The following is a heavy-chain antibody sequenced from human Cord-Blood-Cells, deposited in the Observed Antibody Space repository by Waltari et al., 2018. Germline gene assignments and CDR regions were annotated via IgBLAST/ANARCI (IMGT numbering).Heavy chain of an antibody. V-gene: IGHV1-2*06. CDR3: ARDLLGDSGDY. D-gene: IGHD3-10*01. CDR1: GYTFTGCY. Sequence: QVQLVLPGAEEKKPGASVKVSCKASGYTFTGCYMTWGRQAPGQGLEWMGRINPNSGGTNYAQKFQGRVTMTRDTSISTAYMELSRLRSDDTAVYYCARDLLGDSGDYWGQGTLVTVSS. CDR2: INPNSGGT. J-gene: IGHJ4*02.